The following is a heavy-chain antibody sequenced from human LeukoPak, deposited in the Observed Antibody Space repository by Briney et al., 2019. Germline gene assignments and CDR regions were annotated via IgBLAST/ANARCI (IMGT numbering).Heavy chain of an antibody. V-gene: IGHV3-48*01. CDR3: ARADLWFGELLSHHFDY. J-gene: IGHJ4*02. Sequence: GGSLRLSCAASGFTFSSYSMNWVRQAPWKGLEWVSYISSSIDTTYYADSVKGRFTISRDNAKNSLYLQMNSLRAEDTAVYYCARADLWFGELLSHHFDYWGQGTLVTVSS. CDR1: GFTFSSYS. D-gene: IGHD3-10*01. CDR2: ISSSIDTT.